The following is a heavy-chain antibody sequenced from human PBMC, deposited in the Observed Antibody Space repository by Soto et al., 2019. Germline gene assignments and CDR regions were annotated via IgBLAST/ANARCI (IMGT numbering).Heavy chain of an antibody. CDR3: AHSGQLGSRYDS. CDR1: GFSLISILVC. V-gene: IGHV2-5*02. Sequence: SGPTLVNPTETLTLTFTFSGFSLISILVCVGWIRQPPGKALEWLAFIYWDDDKRYRPSLKTRLTITKDTPKNQVVLTMANLDPVDTATYFCAHSGQLGSRYDSWGQGTQVTV. D-gene: IGHD1-1*01. J-gene: IGHJ4*02. CDR2: IYWDDDK.